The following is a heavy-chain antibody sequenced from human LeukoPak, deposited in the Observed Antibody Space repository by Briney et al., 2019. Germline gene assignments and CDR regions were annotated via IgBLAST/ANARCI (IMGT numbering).Heavy chain of an antibody. J-gene: IGHJ3*02. D-gene: IGHD3-22*01. CDR2: INHSGST. CDR3: ASLNYYDSSGYLTPDAFDI. V-gene: IGHV4-34*01. Sequence: SETLSLSCAVYGGSFSGYYWSWIRQPPGKGLEWIGEINHSGSTNYNPSLKSRVTISVDTSKNQFSLKLSSVTAADTAVYYCASLNYYDSSGYLTPDAFDIWGQGTMVTVSS. CDR1: GGSFSGYY.